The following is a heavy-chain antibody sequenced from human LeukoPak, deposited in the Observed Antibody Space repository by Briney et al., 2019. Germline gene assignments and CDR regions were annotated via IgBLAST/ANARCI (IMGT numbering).Heavy chain of an antibody. D-gene: IGHD2-8*01. CDR2: ISSSGSTI. CDR1: GFTFSNYE. V-gene: IGHV3-48*03. CDR3: ARGKDKYGAFDI. Sequence: GGSLRLSCVASGFTFSNYEMNCVRQAPGKGLEWVSFISSSGSTIYYADSVKGRFTISRDNAKKSLYLQMNSLRAEDTAVYYCARGKDKYGAFDIWGQGTMVTVSS. J-gene: IGHJ3*02.